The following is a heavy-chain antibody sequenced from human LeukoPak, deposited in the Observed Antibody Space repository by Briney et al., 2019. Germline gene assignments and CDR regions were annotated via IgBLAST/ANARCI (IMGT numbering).Heavy chain of an antibody. J-gene: IGHJ4*02. CDR3: AKDRDGYRYGYYFDY. Sequence: GGSLRLSCAASGFTFSSYAMSWVRQAPGKGLEWVSAISGSGSSTYYADSVKGRFTISRDNSKNTLYLQMNSLRAEDTAVYYCAKDRDGYRYGYYFDYWGQGTLVTVSS. CDR1: GFTFSSYA. CDR2: ISGSGSST. V-gene: IGHV3-23*01. D-gene: IGHD5-24*01.